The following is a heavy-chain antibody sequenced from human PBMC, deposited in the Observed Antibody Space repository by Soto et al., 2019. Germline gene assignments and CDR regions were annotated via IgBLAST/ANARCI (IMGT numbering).Heavy chain of an antibody. Sequence: QVQLVESGGGVVQPGRSLRLSCAASGFTFSSYGMHWVRQAPGKGLEWVAVISYDGSNKYYADSVKGRFTISRDSSTNTFHWQMTSRSAEDTAGSSCAKVGRSHFWRASGMDVWGQGTTVTVSS. D-gene: IGHD3-3*02. CDR3: AKVGRSHFWRASGMDV. CDR1: GFTFSSYG. CDR2: ISYDGSNK. J-gene: IGHJ6*02. V-gene: IGHV3-30*18.